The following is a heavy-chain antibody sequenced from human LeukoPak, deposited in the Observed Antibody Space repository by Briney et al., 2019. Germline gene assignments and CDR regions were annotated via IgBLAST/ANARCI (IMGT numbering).Heavy chain of an antibody. V-gene: IGHV4-38-2*02. CDR1: GGSISSYY. Sequence: SETLSLTCTVSGGSISSYYWSWIRQPPGKGLEWIGSIYHSGSTYYNPSLKSRVTISVDTSKNQFSLKLSSVTAADTAVYYCARADISGGWIAYYFDYWGQGTLVTVSS. D-gene: IGHD2-15*01. CDR3: ARADISGGWIAYYFDY. J-gene: IGHJ4*02. CDR2: IYHSGST.